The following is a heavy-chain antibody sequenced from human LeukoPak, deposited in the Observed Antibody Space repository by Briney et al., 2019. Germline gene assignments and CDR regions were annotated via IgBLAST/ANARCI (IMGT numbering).Heavy chain of an antibody. CDR3: ARVSYCSSTSCYLRGYYGMDV. J-gene: IGHJ6*02. Sequence: SETLSLTCAVYGGSFSGYYWSWIRQPPRKGLEWIGEINHSGSTNYNPSLKSRVTISVDTSKNQFSLKLSSVTAADTAVYYCARVSYCSSTSCYLRGYYGMDVWGQGTTVTVSS. CDR1: GGSFSGYY. CDR2: INHSGST. V-gene: IGHV4-34*01. D-gene: IGHD2-2*01.